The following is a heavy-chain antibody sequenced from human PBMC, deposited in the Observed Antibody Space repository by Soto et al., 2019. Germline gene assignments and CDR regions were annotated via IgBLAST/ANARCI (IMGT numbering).Heavy chain of an antibody. V-gene: IGHV4-30-4*01. Sequence: PSETLSLTCTVSGGSITSGDDYWSWIRQPPGKGLEWIAYINHSGSTNYNPSLKSRVTISVDTSKNQFSLKLSSVTAADTAVYYCARGAATTVTTTYYYYGMDVWGQGTTVTVSS. J-gene: IGHJ6*02. D-gene: IGHD4-17*01. CDR3: ARGAATTVTTTYYYYGMDV. CDR2: INHSGST. CDR1: GGSITSGDDY.